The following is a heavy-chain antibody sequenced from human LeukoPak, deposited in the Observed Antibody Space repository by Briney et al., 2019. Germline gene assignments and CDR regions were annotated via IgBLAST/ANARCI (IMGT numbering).Heavy chain of an antibody. CDR3: ARSLGRNSYSGSYYGY. CDR2: INPNSGGT. J-gene: IGHJ4*02. CDR1: GYTFTSYY. Sequence: ASVKVSCKASGYTFTSYYMHWVRQAPGQGLEWMGRINPNSGGTNYAQKFQGRVTMTRDTSISTAYMELSRLRSDDTAVYYCARSLGRNSYSGSYYGYWGQGTLVTVSS. V-gene: IGHV1-2*06. D-gene: IGHD1-26*01.